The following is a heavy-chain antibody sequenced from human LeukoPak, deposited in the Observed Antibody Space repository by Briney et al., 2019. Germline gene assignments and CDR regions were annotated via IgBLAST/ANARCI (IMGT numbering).Heavy chain of an antibody. CDR1: GVTFSDYY. CDR3: ERAGRYYGSGRFFDY. CDR2: ISSSGSTI. Sequence: KPGGSLRLSCAASGVTFSDYYMSWIRQAPGKGLEWVSYISSSGSTIYYADSVKGRFTISRDNAKNSLYLQMNNRRAEDTAVYYCERAGRYYGSGRFFDYWGQGTLVTVSS. D-gene: IGHD3-10*01. V-gene: IGHV3-11*04. J-gene: IGHJ4*02.